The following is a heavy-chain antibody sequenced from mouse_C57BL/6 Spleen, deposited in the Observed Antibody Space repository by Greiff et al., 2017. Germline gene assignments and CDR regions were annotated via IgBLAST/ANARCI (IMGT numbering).Heavy chain of an antibody. CDR3: ASDAPFAY. V-gene: IGHV1-12*01. CDR2: IYPGNGDT. CDR1: GYTFTSYK. Sequence: LQQSGAELVRPGASVKMSCKASGYTFTSYKMNWVKQTPRQGLEWIGAIYPGNGDTSYNQKFKGKATLTVDKSSSTAYMQLSSLTSEDAAVYFCASDAPFAYWGQGTLVTVSA. J-gene: IGHJ3*01. D-gene: IGHD2-3*01.